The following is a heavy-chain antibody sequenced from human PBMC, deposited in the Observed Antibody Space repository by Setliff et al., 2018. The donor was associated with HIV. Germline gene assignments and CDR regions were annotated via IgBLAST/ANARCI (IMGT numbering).Heavy chain of an antibody. J-gene: IGHJ3*02. CDR1: GGSMSTHY. V-gene: IGHV4-59*11. CDR3: ASGSPFDGFDM. CDR2: IYTTGST. Sequence: SETLSLTCTVSGGSMSTHYWSWIRQTPGKGLGWIGHIYTTGSTHYNPSLRSRVTISIDTSKSHFSLRLKSVTAADTALYYCASGSPFDGFDMWGQGTMVTVSS. D-gene: IGHD1-26*01.